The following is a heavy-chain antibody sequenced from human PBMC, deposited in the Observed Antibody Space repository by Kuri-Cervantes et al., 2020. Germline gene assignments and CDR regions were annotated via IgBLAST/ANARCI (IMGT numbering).Heavy chain of an antibody. Sequence: GSLRLSCTVSRTSVSSGFHHWSWIRQPPGNKLEWIGCIYPGQNNRYNPSLQSRVAISVDTSKNQFSLNLSSVTAADTAVYYCATYFVGVGGRGNWGQGILVTVSS. CDR1: RTSVSSGFHH. CDR2: IYPGQNN. J-gene: IGHJ4*02. CDR3: ATYFVGVGGRGN. V-gene: IGHV4-61*01. D-gene: IGHD2-21*01.